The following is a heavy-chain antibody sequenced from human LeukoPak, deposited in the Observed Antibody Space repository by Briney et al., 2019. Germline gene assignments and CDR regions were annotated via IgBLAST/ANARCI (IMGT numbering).Heavy chain of an antibody. CDR1: GFTFSSYA. Sequence: GGSLRLSCAASGFTFSSYAMSWVRQAPGKGLEWVSAISGSGGSTYYADSVKGRFTISRDNSKNTLYLQMNSLRAEDTAVYYCAKESELLWFGELSYFDYWGRGTLVTVSS. D-gene: IGHD3-10*01. J-gene: IGHJ4*02. CDR2: ISGSGGST. V-gene: IGHV3-23*01. CDR3: AKESELLWFGELSYFDY.